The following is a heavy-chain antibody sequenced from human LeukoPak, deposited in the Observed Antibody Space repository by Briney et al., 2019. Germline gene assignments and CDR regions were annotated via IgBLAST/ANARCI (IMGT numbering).Heavy chain of an antibody. CDR1: GGTFSSYA. Sequence: GASVKVSCKASGGTFSSYAISWVRQAPGPGLEWMGGIIPIFGTANYAQKFQGRVTITADESTSTAYMELSSLRSEDTAVYYCARFPTLRDYYYYMDVWGKGTTVTVSS. CDR2: IIPIFGTA. V-gene: IGHV1-69*13. J-gene: IGHJ6*03. CDR3: ARFPTLRDYYYYMDV. D-gene: IGHD3-16*01.